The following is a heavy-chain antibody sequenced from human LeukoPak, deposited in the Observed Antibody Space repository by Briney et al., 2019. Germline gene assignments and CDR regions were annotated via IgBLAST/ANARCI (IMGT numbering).Heavy chain of an antibody. CDR3: ARDLVLYGDY. Sequence: GGSLRLSCAASGFTFSSYSMNCVRQAPGKGLEWVSSITSSSYIYYADSVKGRFTISRDNAKNSLYLQMNSLRAEDTAVYYCARDLVLYGDYWGQGTLVTVSS. V-gene: IGHV3-21*01. D-gene: IGHD4-17*01. J-gene: IGHJ4*02. CDR2: ITSSSYI. CDR1: GFTFSSYS.